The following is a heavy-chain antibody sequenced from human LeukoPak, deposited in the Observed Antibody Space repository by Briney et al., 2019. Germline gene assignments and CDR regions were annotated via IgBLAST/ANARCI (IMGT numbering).Heavy chain of an antibody. V-gene: IGHV3-23*01. D-gene: IGHD3-22*01. CDR2: IGGSGGRT. Sequence: GGSLRLSCAASGFTFSSYGMHWVRQAPGKGLEWVSSIGGSGGRTYYADSVTGRFTISRDNSKNTVYLQMNSLRAADTAVYYCARAYYYDSRFPFDSWGQGTLVTVSS. CDR3: ARAYYYDSRFPFDS. CDR1: GFTFSSYG. J-gene: IGHJ4*02.